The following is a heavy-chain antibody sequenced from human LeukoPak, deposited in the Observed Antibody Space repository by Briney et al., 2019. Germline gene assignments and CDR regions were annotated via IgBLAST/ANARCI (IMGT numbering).Heavy chain of an antibody. D-gene: IGHD1-26*01. CDR1: GVSISSYY. CDR2: IHYSGST. J-gene: IGHJ6*03. Sequence: SETLSLTCTVSGVSISSYYWSWLRPPPGKGLEWFGYIHYSGSTNYNPPLPSRVTISVDTSKNQFSLKLSSVDAADPAVYYCAREYSGSYYHYMDVWGKGTTVTVSS. V-gene: IGHV4-59*01. CDR3: AREYSGSYYHYMDV.